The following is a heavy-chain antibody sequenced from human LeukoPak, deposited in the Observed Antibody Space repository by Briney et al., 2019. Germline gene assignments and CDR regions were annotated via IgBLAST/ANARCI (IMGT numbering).Heavy chain of an antibody. CDR2: INPSSGAT. D-gene: IGHD6-19*01. V-gene: IGHV1-2*02. CDR1: GYTFTDFSDYY. J-gene: IGHJ4*02. Sequence: ASVKVSCRASGYTFTDFSDYYIHWVRQAPGQGLEWMGCINPSSGATYYAHKFQGRVTMTRNTSINTAYMELSRLTADDTVVYFCVRVSTGWYFDYWGQGTLVSVSS. CDR3: VRVSTGWYFDY.